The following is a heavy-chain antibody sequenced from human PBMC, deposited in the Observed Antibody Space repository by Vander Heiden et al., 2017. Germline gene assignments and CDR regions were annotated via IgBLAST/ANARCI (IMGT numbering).Heavy chain of an antibody. CDR1: GFPFSRYW. Sequence: EVQLVESGGGLGQPGGSLRLSCAASGFPFSRYWMSWVRQAPGKGLEWVANIKQDGSEKYYVDSVKGRFTISRDNAKNSLYLQMNSLRAEDTAVYYCARVKVPGDWFDPWGQGTLVTVSS. J-gene: IGHJ5*02. CDR3: ARVKVPGDWFDP. D-gene: IGHD1-1*01. CDR2: IKQDGSEK. V-gene: IGHV3-7*01.